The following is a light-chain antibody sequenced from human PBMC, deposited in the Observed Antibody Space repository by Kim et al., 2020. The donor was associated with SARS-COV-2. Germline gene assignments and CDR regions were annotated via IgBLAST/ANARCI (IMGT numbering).Light chain of an antibody. J-gene: IGLJ2*01. Sequence: QSITISCTGTSSDVGDYNYVSWYQQYPGKVPKLMIYDVRNRPSGVSNRFSGSKSGSTASLTISGLQAEDEADYYCSSYTSSNTPVVFGGGTQLTVL. V-gene: IGLV2-14*03. CDR2: DVR. CDR3: SSYTSSNTPVV. CDR1: SSDVGDYNY.